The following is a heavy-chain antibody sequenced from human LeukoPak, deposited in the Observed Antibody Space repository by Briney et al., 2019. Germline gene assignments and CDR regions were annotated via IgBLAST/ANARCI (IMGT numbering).Heavy chain of an antibody. V-gene: IGHV3-30*18. J-gene: IGHJ6*02. Sequence: GGSLRLSCAASGFTFSSYGMHWVRQAPGKGLEWVAVISYDGSNKYYADSVKGRFTISRDNSKNTLYLQMNSLRAEDTAVYYCAKDRWEVVASGYGMDVWGQGTTVTVSS. D-gene: IGHD2-15*01. CDR2: ISYDGSNK. CDR3: AKDRWEVVASGYGMDV. CDR1: GFTFSSYG.